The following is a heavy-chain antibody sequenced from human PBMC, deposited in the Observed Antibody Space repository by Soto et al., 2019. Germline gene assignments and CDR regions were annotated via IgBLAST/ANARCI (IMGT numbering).Heavy chain of an antibody. J-gene: IGHJ4*02. Sequence: RGSLRLFCAASGFTCSSYIMNLVRQAPGKGLEWVSSISGSSRNIYYADSVKGRFTISRDNAKNSLYLQMNSLRAEDTAVYYCARDNGYDAATLDYWGQGTLVTVSP. CDR1: GFTCSSYI. CDR2: ISGSSRNI. CDR3: ARDNGYDAATLDY. V-gene: IGHV3-21*06. D-gene: IGHD5-12*01.